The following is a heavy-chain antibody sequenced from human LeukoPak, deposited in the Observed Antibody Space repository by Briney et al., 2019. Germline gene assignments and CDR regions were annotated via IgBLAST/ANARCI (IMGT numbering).Heavy chain of an antibody. CDR2: IYYSGST. D-gene: IGHD1-26*01. J-gene: IGHJ6*03. V-gene: IGHV4-59*01. Sequence: SETLSLTCTVSGGSISSYYWSWIRQPPGKGLEWIGYIYYSGSTNYNPSLKSRVTISVDTSKNQFSLKLSSVTAADTAVYYCAGGAWDSYYMDVWGKGTTVTVSS. CDR3: AGGAWDSYYMDV. CDR1: GGSISSYY.